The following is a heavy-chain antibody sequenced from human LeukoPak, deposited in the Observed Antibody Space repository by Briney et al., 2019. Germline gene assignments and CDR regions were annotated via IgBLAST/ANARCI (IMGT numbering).Heavy chain of an antibody. D-gene: IGHD2-2*01. CDR2: ISAYNGNT. Sequence: ASVKVSCKASGYTFTSYGISWVRQAPGQGLEWMGWISAYNGNTNYAQKLQGRVTMTTDTSTSTAYMELRSLRSDDTAVYYCARAGMWFCSSTSCPDNWFDPWGQGTLVTVSS. CDR3: ARAGMWFCSSTSCPDNWFDP. V-gene: IGHV1-18*01. CDR1: GYTFTSYG. J-gene: IGHJ5*02.